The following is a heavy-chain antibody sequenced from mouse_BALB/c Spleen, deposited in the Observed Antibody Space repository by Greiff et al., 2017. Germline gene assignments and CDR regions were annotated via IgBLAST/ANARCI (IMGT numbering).Heavy chain of an antibody. J-gene: IGHJ4*01. CDR3: AKGSFYAMDY. CDR1: GFNIKDTY. CDR2: IDPANGNT. Sequence: EVQLQESGAELVKPGASVKLSCTASGFNIKDTYMHWVKQRPEQGLEWIGRIDPANGNTKYDPKFQGKATITADTSSNTAYLQLSSLTSEDTAVYYCAKGSFYAMDYWGQGTSVTVSS. V-gene: IGHV14-3*02.